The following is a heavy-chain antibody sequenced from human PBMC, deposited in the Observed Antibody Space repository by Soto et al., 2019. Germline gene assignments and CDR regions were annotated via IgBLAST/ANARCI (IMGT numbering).Heavy chain of an antibody. J-gene: IGHJ4*02. Sequence: EVQLVESGGGLVKPGGSLRVSCAGSGFTFSDSWMSWVRPAPGKGLEWVARINSTTDGGTTDYAAPVTGRFTISRDDSRNTLSMEMNSLKTEDTAIYYCTTCDDIRGNDRVRWAYWGLGTMVTVSS. CDR1: GFTFSDSW. CDR3: TTCDDIRGNDRVRWAY. V-gene: IGHV3-15*01. D-gene: IGHD3-16*02. CDR2: INSTTDGGTT.